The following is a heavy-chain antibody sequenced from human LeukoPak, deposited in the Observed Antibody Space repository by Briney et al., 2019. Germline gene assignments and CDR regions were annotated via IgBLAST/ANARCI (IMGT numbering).Heavy chain of an antibody. CDR2: ISSSSSYI. V-gene: IGHV3-21*01. CDR3: VRESVGPGSENDY. D-gene: IGHD1-14*01. J-gene: IGHJ4*02. CDR1: GFTFSSYS. Sequence: GGSLRLSCAASGFTFSSYSMNWVRQAPGKGLEWVSSISSSSSYIYYADSVKGRFTISRDNAKNSLYLQMNSLRAEDTTVYYCVRESVGPGSENDYWGQGTLVTVSS.